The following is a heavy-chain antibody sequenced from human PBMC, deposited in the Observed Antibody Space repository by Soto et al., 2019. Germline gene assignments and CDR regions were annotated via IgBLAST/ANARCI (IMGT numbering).Heavy chain of an antibody. J-gene: IGHJ3*02. CDR1: GFTFSSYS. D-gene: IGHD3-22*01. CDR2: ISSSSSYI. V-gene: IGHV3-21*01. Sequence: EVQLVESGGGLVKPGGSLRLSCAASGFTFSSYSMNWVRQAPGKGLEWVSSISSSSSYIYYADSVKGRFTISRDNAKNSLYLEMNSLRAEDTAVYYCARETYYYDSSAFDIWGQGTMVTVSS. CDR3: ARETYYYDSSAFDI.